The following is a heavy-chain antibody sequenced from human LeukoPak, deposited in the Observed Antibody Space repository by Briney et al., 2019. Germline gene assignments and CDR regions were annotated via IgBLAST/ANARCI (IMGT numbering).Heavy chain of an antibody. CDR2: INTSGGGT. V-gene: IGHV1-46*01. Sequence: ASVKVSCKASGYTFTSYYMHWVRQAPGQGLEWMGLINTSGGGTTYAQKFQGRVTMTRDTSTSTVYMELSSLRSEDTALYYCARSRATIADCSGGSCYAFDSWGQGTLVTVSS. CDR1: GYTFTSYY. J-gene: IGHJ5*01. D-gene: IGHD2-15*01. CDR3: ARSRATIADCSGGSCYAFDS.